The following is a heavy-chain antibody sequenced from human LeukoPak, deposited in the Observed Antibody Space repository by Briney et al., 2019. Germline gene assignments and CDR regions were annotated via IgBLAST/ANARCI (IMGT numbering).Heavy chain of an antibody. CDR3: AKGRDYDYVWGSYRSFSFDY. J-gene: IGHJ4*02. V-gene: IGHV3-23*01. Sequence: PGGSLRLSCAASGFTFSSYAMSWVRQAPGKGLEWVSAISGSGGSTYYADSVKGRFTISRDNSKNTLYLQMNSLRAEDTAVYYCAKGRDYDYVWGSYRSFSFDYWGQGTLVTVSS. CDR1: GFTFSSYA. CDR2: ISGSGGST. D-gene: IGHD3-16*02.